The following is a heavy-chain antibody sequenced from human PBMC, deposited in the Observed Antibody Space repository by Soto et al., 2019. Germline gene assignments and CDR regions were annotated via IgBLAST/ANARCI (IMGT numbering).Heavy chain of an antibody. D-gene: IGHD5-18*01. CDR1: GGSFSGYY. V-gene: IGHV4-34*01. J-gene: IGHJ6*02. Sequence: SETLSLTCAVYGGSFSGYYWSWIRQPPGKGLEWIGEINHSGSTNYNPSLKSRVTISVDTSKNQFSLKLSSVTAADTAVYYCARGGGDSYGPRYYYGMDVWGQGTTVTVSS. CDR2: INHSGST. CDR3: ARGGGDSYGPRYYYGMDV.